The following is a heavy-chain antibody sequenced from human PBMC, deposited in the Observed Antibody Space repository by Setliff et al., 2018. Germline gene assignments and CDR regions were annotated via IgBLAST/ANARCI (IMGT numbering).Heavy chain of an antibody. CDR2: IDWDDDK. CDR3: ARLTGTDYYYYYMDV. J-gene: IGHJ6*03. Sequence: ESGPTLVNPTQTLTLTCTFSGFSLSTSGMCASWIRQPPGKALEWLARIDWDDDKYYSTSLKTRLTISKDTSKNQVVLTMTNMDPVDTATYYCARLTGTDYYYYYMDVWGKGTTVTVSS. CDR1: GFSLSTSGMC. D-gene: IGHD1-7*01. V-gene: IGHV2-70*11.